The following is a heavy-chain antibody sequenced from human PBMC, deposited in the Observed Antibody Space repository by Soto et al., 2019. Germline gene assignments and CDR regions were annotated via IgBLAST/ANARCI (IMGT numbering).Heavy chain of an antibody. CDR3: ARPYSTAWYDAFDI. CDR2: IYYSGTT. CDR1: GGSISRYY. J-gene: IGHJ3*02. V-gene: IGHV4-59*08. D-gene: IGHD6-19*01. Sequence: SETLSLTCNVSGGSISRYYWSWIRQAPGKGLEWIGYIYYSGTTNYNPSLKSRVTISIDTSKKQFSLKLSSVTAADTAVYYCARPYSTAWYDAFDIWGRGTMVT.